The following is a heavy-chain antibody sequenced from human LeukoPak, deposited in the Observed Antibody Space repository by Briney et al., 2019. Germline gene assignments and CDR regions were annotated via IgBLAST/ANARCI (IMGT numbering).Heavy chain of an antibody. Sequence: TGGSLRLSCAASGFTVSTNCMTWVRQAPGKGLEWVSTIYSSGTTYYADSVMGRFTISRHNSRNTLYLQMNSLRAEDTAVYYCARVDTVMAYYFDLWGQGTLVTVSS. J-gene: IGHJ4*02. V-gene: IGHV3-53*04. CDR3: ARVDTVMAYYFDL. CDR1: GFTVSTNC. D-gene: IGHD5-18*01. CDR2: IYSSGTT.